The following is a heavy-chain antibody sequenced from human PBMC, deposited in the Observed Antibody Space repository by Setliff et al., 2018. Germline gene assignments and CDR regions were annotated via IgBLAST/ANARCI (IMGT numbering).Heavy chain of an antibody. CDR1: GFTFYNTW. CDR2: IKSKTDGATT. Sequence: GGSLRLSCAASGFTFYNTWMTWVRQAPGKGLEWVGRIKSKTDGATTEYAAPVKSRFAISRVDSKNTLYLQISILKTEDAAVYDCTIGNSETSSKRGYFDHWGQGTMVTVSS. V-gene: IGHV3-15*01. CDR3: TIGNSETSSKRGYFDH. D-gene: IGHD2-2*01. J-gene: IGHJ4*03.